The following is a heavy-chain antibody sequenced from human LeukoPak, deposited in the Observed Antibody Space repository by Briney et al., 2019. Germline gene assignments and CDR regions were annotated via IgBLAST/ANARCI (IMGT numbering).Heavy chain of an antibody. CDR1: GGSFSGYY. J-gene: IGHJ3*02. D-gene: IGHD1-26*01. CDR3: ARRVWATSISRDAFDI. Sequence: SETLSLTCAVYGGSFSGYYWSWIRQPPGKGLEWIGEINHSGSTNYNPSLKSRVTISVDTSKNQCSLKLSSVTAADTAVYYCARRVWATSISRDAFDIWGQGTMVTVSS. V-gene: IGHV4-34*01. CDR2: INHSGST.